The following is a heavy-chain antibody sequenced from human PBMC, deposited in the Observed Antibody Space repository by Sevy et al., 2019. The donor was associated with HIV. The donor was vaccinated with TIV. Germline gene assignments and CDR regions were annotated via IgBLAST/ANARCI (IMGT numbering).Heavy chain of an antibody. J-gene: IGHJ4*02. CDR3: ARTVRGALDPEGNYYFDY. D-gene: IGHD3-10*01. CDR2: INHIGST. CDR1: GGSFSGYY. Sequence: SETLSLTCAVYGGSFSGYYWTWIRQPPGKGLEWIGEINHIGSTNYNPSLKSRVTISVDTSKNQFSLNLSSVTAADTAIYYCARTVRGALDPEGNYYFDYWGQGTLVTVSS. V-gene: IGHV4-34*01.